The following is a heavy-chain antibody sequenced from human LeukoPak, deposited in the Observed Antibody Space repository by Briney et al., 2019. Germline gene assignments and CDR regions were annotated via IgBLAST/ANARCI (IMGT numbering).Heavy chain of an antibody. J-gene: IGHJ5*02. CDR3: ASIAAAGPNWFDP. V-gene: IGHV1-69*05. D-gene: IGHD6-13*01. CDR1: GGTFSSYA. CDR2: IILIFGTA. Sequence: EASVKVSCKASGGTFSSYAISWVRQAPGQGLEWMGRIILIFGTANYAQKFQGRVTITTDESTSTAYMELSSLRSEDTAVYYCASIAAAGPNWFDPWGQGTLVTVSS.